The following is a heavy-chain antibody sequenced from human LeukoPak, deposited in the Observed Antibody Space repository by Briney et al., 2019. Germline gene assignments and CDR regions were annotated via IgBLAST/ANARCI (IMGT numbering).Heavy chain of an antibody. CDR3: AREYCSGGSCKYFDY. Sequence: PGGSLRLSCAASGFTFSSYEMNWVRQAPGKGLEWVSYISSSGSTIYYADSVKGRFTISRDNAKNSLYLQMNSLRAEDTAVYYCAREYCSGGSCKYFDYWGQGTLVTVSS. CDR1: GFTFSSYE. J-gene: IGHJ4*02. D-gene: IGHD2-15*01. V-gene: IGHV3-48*03. CDR2: ISSSGSTI.